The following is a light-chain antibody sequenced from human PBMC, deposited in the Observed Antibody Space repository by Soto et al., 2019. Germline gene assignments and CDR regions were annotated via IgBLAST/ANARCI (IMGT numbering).Light chain of an antibody. CDR2: EVS. CDR1: SSDVGGYNY. CDR3: SSYTSSSPVV. V-gene: IGLV2-14*01. J-gene: IGLJ2*01. Sequence: QSALTQPASVSGSPGQSISISCTGTSSDVGGYNYVSWYQQHPGKAPKLMVYEVSNRPSGVSNRFAGSKSGNTASLTISGLQGEDEADYYCSSYTSSSPVVFGGGTQLTVL.